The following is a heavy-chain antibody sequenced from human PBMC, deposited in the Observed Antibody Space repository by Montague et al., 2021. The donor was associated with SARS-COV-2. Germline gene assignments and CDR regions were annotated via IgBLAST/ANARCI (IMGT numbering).Heavy chain of an antibody. D-gene: IGHD3-10*01. CDR2: IYPDDSDT. V-gene: IGHV5-51*01. CDR3: ARLSYYGSGSYPFDY. CDR1: GYSFTSYW. Sequence: QSGAEVKKPGESLKISCKGSGYSFTSYWVGWVRQMPGKGLEWMGIIYPDDSDTRYSPSFQGQVTISAEKSISTAYLQWSSLKASDTAMYYCARLSYYGSGSYPFDYWGQGTLVTVSS. J-gene: IGHJ4*02.